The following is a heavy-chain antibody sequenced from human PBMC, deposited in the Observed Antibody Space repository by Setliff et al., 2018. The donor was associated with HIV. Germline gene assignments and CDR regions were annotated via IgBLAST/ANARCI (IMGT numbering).Heavy chain of an antibody. CDR3: ARDRTAGYNYDYGY. Sequence: ASVKVSCKAFGYTFTSYCIHWVRQAPGQGLEWLGMVNPSGGSIAYAQRFQGRVTMTRDTSTNTVYMDLSGLRSDDTAVYYCARDRTAGYNYDYGYWGQGTLGTVS. V-gene: IGHV1-46*01. CDR1: GYTFTSYC. J-gene: IGHJ4*02. D-gene: IGHD3-16*01. CDR2: VNPSGGSI.